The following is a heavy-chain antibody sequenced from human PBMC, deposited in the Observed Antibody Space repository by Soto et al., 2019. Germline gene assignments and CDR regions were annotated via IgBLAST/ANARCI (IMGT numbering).Heavy chain of an antibody. D-gene: IGHD1-26*01. V-gene: IGHV5-51*01. J-gene: IGHJ4*02. CDR3: ARLGGIVDTGTWIQ. CDR2: IYPGDSDT. CDR1: GESFSTYW. Sequence: XAALKISGKASGESFSTYWIGWVRQRPGKGPEWMAIIYPGDSDTRENPSFQGQVTISADKSSNTVHLQWRSLKASDTAIYYCARLGGIVDTGTWIQWGQGTPVTVSS.